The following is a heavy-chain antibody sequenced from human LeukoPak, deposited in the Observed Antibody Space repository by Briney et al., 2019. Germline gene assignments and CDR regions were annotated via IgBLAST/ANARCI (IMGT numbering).Heavy chain of an antibody. CDR3: ARHAGFASGWVSYYYDL. Sequence: GGSLRLSCTASGFTITSSYMSWVRQAPGKGLEWVSLIYTGGRTHFADSMKGRFTLSRDDSKNTLYLQMNTLRAEDTAVYYCARHAGFASGWVSYYYDLWGQGTLVTVSS. V-gene: IGHV3-66*04. CDR1: GFTITSSY. J-gene: IGHJ4*02. CDR2: IYTGGRT. D-gene: IGHD6-19*01.